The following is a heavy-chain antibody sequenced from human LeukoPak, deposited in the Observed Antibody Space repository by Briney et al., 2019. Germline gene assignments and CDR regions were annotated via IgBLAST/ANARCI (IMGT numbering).Heavy chain of an antibody. D-gene: IGHD3-10*01. V-gene: IGHV4-39*07. J-gene: IGHJ4*02. CDR3: ARGLKAERYYGSGSPIPDY. CDR2: IYYSGST. CDR1: GGSISSSSYY. Sequence: SETLSLTCTVSGGSISSSSYYWGWIRQPPGKGLEWIGSIYYSGSTYYNPSLKSRVTISVDTSKNQFSLKLSSVTAADTAVYYCARGLKAERYYGSGSPIPDYWGQGTLVTVSS.